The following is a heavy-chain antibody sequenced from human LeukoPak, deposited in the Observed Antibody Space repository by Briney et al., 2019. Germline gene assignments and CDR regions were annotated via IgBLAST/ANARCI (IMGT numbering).Heavy chain of an antibody. CDR2: ISDSGGST. CDR3: AKRSDGYSGFDY. V-gene: IGHV3-23*01. CDR1: GFTFPSYA. Sequence: GGSLRLSCAASGFTFPSYAMSWVRQAPGKGLNWVLAISDSGGSTYYADSVKGRFTISRDNSKNTLHLQMNSLRAEDTAVYYCAKRSDGYSGFDYWGQGTLVTLSS. D-gene: IGHD5-18*01. J-gene: IGHJ4*02.